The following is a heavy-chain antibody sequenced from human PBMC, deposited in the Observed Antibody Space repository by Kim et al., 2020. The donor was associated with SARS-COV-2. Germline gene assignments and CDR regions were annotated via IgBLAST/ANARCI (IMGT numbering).Heavy chain of an antibody. V-gene: IGHV3-33*01. Sequence: GGSLRLSCAASGYDFSRHGIHWVRQAPGKGLDWVAVIWYDGSKTYYVDSAKGRFTIPKDNSKNTVYLQMSSLRADDTAVYYCARVNGGDGYKGGKLDIWGPGTTVTVSS. J-gene: IGHJ3*02. CDR2: IWYDGSKT. CDR3: ARVNGGDGYKGGKLDI. CDR1: GYDFSRHG. D-gene: IGHD6-25*01.